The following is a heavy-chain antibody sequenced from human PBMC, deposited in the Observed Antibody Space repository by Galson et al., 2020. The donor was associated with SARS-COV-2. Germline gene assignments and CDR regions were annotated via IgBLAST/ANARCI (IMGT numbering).Heavy chain of an antibody. D-gene: IGHD2-15*01. J-gene: IGHJ6*03. CDR1: GGSFSGYY. Sequence: SETLSLTCAVYGGSFSGYYWSWIRQPPGQGLEWIGEINHSGSTNYTPSPKSRVTISVDTSKNQFSLKLSSVTAADTAVYYCARGGNCSGGSCRTNPQRYYYYMDVWGKGTTVTVSS. V-gene: IGHV4-34*01. CDR3: ARGGNCSGGSCRTNPQRYYYYMDV. CDR2: INHSGST.